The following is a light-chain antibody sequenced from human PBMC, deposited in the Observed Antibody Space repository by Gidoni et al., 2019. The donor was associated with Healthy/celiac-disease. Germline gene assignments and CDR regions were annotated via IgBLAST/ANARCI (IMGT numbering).Light chain of an antibody. CDR1: QSVSSSY. CDR2: GAS. V-gene: IGKV3-20*01. Sequence: EIVLTQSTGTLSLSPGERATLSCRASQSVSSSYLAWYQQKPGQAPRLLIYGASSRATGIPDRFSCSGSGTDFTLTISRLEPEDFAVYYCQQYGSSPKAFGGGTKVEIK. CDR3: QQYGSSPKA. J-gene: IGKJ4*01.